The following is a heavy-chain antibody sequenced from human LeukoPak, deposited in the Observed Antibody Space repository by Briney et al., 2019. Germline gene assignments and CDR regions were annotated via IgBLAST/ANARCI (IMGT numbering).Heavy chain of an antibody. CDR3: ARARYCSGGSCYDEFDY. J-gene: IGHJ4*02. V-gene: IGHV6-1*01. CDR2: TYYKSKWYN. Sequence: SQTLSLTCAISGDSVSSNSAAWNWITQSPSRDLQWLVRTYYKSKWYNDYAVSVKSRITINPDTSKNQFSLQLNSVTPEDTAVYYCARARYCSGGSCYDEFDYWGQGTLVTVSS. D-gene: IGHD2-15*01. CDR1: GDSVSSNSAA.